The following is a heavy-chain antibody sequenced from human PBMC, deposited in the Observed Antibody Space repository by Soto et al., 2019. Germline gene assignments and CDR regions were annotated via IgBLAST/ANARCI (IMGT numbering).Heavy chain of an antibody. CDR2: IYHSGST. V-gene: IGHV4-4*02. CDR1: GGSISSSNW. CDR3: ARGERITMVRGVITYYYGMDV. D-gene: IGHD3-10*01. Sequence: SETLSLTCAVSGGSISSSNWWSWVRQPPGKGLEWIGEIYHSGSTNYNPSLKSRVTISVDKSKNQFSLKLSSVTAADMAVYYCARGERITMVRGVITYYYGMDVWGQGTTVTVSS. J-gene: IGHJ6*02.